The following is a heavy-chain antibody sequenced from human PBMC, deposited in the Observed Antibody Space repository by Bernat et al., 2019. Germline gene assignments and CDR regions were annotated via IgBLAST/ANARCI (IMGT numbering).Heavy chain of an antibody. D-gene: IGHD3-22*01. CDR2: ISGSGGST. CDR1: GFTFSSYA. CDR3: AKAQYYYYDSSGYYYFDY. V-gene: IGHV3-23*04. J-gene: IGHJ4*02. Sequence: EVQLVESGGGVVQPGGSLRLSCAASGFTFSSYAMSWVRQAPGKGLEWVSAISGSGGSTYYADSVKGRFTISRDNSKNTLYLQMNSLRAEDTAVYYCAKAQYYYYDSSGYYYFDYWGQGTLVTVSS.